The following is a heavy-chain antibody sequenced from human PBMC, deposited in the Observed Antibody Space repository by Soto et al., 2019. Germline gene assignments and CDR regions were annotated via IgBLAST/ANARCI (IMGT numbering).Heavy chain of an antibody. CDR1: GYSFTRYG. D-gene: IGHD2-8*01. Sequence: QVQLVQSRAEVKNPGASVKVSCKASGYSFTRYGIAWARQAPGQGLEWMGWINTYNGNTNYAQNLQGRVTLTTDTPPRTAYMELASLRSNRPAIYYWGMVDVYGTPSPPDVWGQGTTVIVSS. CDR2: INTYNGNT. V-gene: IGHV1-18*01. J-gene: IGHJ6*02. CDR3: GMVDVYGTPSPPDV.